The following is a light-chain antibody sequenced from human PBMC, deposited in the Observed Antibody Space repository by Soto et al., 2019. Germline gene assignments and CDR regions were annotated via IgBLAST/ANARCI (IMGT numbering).Light chain of an antibody. CDR2: DAY. V-gene: IGKV3-20*01. J-gene: IGKJ1*01. CDR3: HQYASSFGT. CDR1: QTLSSNS. Sequence: EIVLTQSPGTLSLSPGERATLSCMASQTLSSNSLAWFQQEPGQAPRLLIFDAYRGATGIPDRFSGSGSGTNFALTISRLEPEDFALYYCHQYASSFGTFGQGTKVDIK.